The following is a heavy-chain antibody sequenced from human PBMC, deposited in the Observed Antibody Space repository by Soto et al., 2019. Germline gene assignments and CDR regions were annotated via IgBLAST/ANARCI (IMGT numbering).Heavy chain of an antibody. CDR3: AKGRFRIAVAAPFGS. CDR2: ISYDGSNK. J-gene: IGHJ4*02. CDR1: GFTFSSYG. Sequence: QVQLVESGGGVVQPGRSLRLSCAASGFTFSSYGMHWVRQAPGKGLEWVAVISYDGSNKYYADSVKGRFTISRDNSKNTLYPRMNSLRVEVTGVYYCAKGRFRIAVAAPFGSWGQGTLVTVSS. V-gene: IGHV3-30*18. D-gene: IGHD6-19*01.